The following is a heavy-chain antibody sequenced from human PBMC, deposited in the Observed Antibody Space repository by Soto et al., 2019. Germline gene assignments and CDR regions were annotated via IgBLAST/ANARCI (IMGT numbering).Heavy chain of an antibody. CDR2: IIPIFGTA. Sequence: GASVKVSCKASGGTFSSYAISWVRQAPGQGLEWMGGIIPIFGTANYAQKFQGRVTITADESTSTAYMELSSLRSEDTAVYYCARGRTRQQLSIDYWGQGTLVTVSS. D-gene: IGHD6-13*01. J-gene: IGHJ4*02. V-gene: IGHV1-69*13. CDR3: ARGRTRQQLSIDY. CDR1: GGTFSSYA.